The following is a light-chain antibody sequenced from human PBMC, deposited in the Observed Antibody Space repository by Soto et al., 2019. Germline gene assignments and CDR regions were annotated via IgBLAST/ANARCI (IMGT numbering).Light chain of an antibody. CDR2: GAS. Sequence: EIVLTQSPATLSLSPGERATLSCRASQSVSSNYLAWYQQKPGQAPRLLIYGASSRATGIPDRFIGSGSGTDFTLTISRLEPEDFVVYYCQQYGSSPPYSFGQGTKLEIK. CDR1: QSVSSNY. CDR3: QQYGSSPPYS. J-gene: IGKJ2*03. V-gene: IGKV3-20*01.